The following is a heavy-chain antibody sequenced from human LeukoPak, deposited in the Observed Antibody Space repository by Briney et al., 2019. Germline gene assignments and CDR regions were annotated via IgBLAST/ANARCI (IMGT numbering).Heavy chain of an antibody. Sequence: PGGSLRLSCAASGFTVSSNYMSWVRQAPGKGLEWVSVIYSGGSTYYADSVKGRFNISRDNSKNTLYLQMNSLRAEDTAVYYCARDVGYSGDYYGMDVWGQGTTVTVSS. V-gene: IGHV3-53*01. CDR2: IYSGGST. CDR1: GFTVSSNY. D-gene: IGHD2-15*01. CDR3: ARDVGYSGDYYGMDV. J-gene: IGHJ6*02.